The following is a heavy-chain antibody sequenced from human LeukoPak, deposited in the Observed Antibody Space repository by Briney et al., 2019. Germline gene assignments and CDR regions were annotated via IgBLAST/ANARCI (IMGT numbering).Heavy chain of an antibody. J-gene: IGHJ3*02. D-gene: IGHD1-26*01. CDR2: INPSGGST. V-gene: IGHV1-46*01. Sequence: ASVKVSCKASRYTFTSYYMHWVRQAPGQGLEWMGIINPSGGSTSYAQKFQGRVTMTRDTSTSTVYMELSSLRSEDTAVYYCARDPPPKVGATTGNDAFDIWGHGTMVTVSS. CDR3: ARDPPPKVGATTGNDAFDI. CDR1: RYTFTSYY.